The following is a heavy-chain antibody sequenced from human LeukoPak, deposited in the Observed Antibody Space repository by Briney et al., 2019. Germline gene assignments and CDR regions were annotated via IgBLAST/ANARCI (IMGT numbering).Heavy chain of an antibody. V-gene: IGHV3-7*01. D-gene: IGHD3-10*01. CDR1: GFTFSSYW. CDR2: IKQDGSEK. Sequence: GGSLRLSCAASGFTFSSYWMSWVRQAPGKGLEWVANIKQDGSEKYYVDSVKGRFTISRDNAKNSLYLQMNSLRAEDTAVYYCARDNFLLGWFGARQYYFDYWGQGTLVTVSS. CDR3: ARDNFLLGWFGARQYYFDY. J-gene: IGHJ4*02.